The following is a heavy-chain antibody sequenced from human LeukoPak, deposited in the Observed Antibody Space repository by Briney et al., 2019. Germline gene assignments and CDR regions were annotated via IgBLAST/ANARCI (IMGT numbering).Heavy chain of an antibody. V-gene: IGHV3-30*02. D-gene: IGHD5-12*01. Sequence: HPGGSLRLSCAASGFTFSSYGMHWVRQAPGKGLEWVAFIRYDGSNKYYADSVKGRFTISRDNSKNTLYLQMNSLRAEDTAVYYCAKDGGGLRSYYYMDVWGKGTTVTISS. CDR2: IRYDGSNK. CDR1: GFTFSSYG. J-gene: IGHJ6*03. CDR3: AKDGGGLRSYYYMDV.